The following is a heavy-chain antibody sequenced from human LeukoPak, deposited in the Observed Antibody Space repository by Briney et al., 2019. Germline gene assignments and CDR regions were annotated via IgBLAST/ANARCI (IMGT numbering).Heavy chain of an antibody. CDR3: AKDRIAAAGLRYYHYGMDV. D-gene: IGHD6-13*01. CDR2: ISYDGSNK. CDR1: GFTFSSYG. Sequence: PGGSLRLSCAASGFTFSSYGMHWVRQAPGKGLEWVAVISYDGSNKYYADSVKGRFTISRDNSKNTLYLQMNSLRAEDTAVYYCAKDRIAAAGLRYYHYGMDVWGQGTTVTVSS. J-gene: IGHJ6*02. V-gene: IGHV3-30*18.